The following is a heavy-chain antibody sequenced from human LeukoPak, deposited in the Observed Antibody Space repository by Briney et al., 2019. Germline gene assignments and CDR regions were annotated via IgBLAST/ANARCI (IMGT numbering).Heavy chain of an antibody. CDR1: GYTFTGYY. V-gene: IGHV1-2*02. D-gene: IGHD6-6*01. CDR2: INPYSGGT. Sequence: GASVKVSCKASGYTFTGYYMHWVRQAPGQGLEWMGWINPYSGGTNYAQKFQGRVTMTRDTSISTAYMEVSRLRPDDTAVYYCARGPLGSSSSGDYYYMDVWGKGTTVTVSS. CDR3: ARGPLGSSSSGDYYYMDV. J-gene: IGHJ6*03.